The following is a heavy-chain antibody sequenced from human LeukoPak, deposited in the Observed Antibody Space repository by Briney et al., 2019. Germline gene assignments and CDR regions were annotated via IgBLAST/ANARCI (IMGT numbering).Heavy chain of an antibody. D-gene: IGHD3-10*01. CDR2: SGSS. CDR3: ARTRRHYYGSGKNLTPWPAGLDI. CDR1: GGFFSDYY. J-gene: IGHJ6*02. Sequence: PAETLSLTCTVSGGFFSDYYWTWIRQPPGKGLEWIGDSGSSNYNPSLKSRVTISIDTSKRHFSLTLSSVTTADTAVYYCARTRRHYYGSGKNLTPWPAGLDIWGQGTTVTVS. V-gene: IGHV4-59*01.